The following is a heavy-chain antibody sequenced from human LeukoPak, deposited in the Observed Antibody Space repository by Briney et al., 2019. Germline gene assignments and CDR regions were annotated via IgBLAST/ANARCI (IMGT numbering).Heavy chain of an antibody. CDR2: IIPILGIA. D-gene: IGHD3-22*01. CDR3: ARPYPESSGYYFGY. CDR1: GGTFSSYA. V-gene: IGHV1-69*04. Sequence: SVKVSCKASGGTFSSYAISWVRQAPGQGLEWMGRIIPILGIANYAQKFQGRVTITADKSTSTAYMELSSLGSEDTAVYYCARPYPESSGYYFGYWGQGTLVTVSS. J-gene: IGHJ4*02.